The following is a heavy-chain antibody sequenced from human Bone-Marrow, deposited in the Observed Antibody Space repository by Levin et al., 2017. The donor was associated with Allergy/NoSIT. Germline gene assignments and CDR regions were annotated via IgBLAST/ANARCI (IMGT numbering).Heavy chain of an antibody. D-gene: IGHD6-19*01. Sequence: PGGSLRLSCTVSGDSISRYSWSWIRQPPGKGLEWIGYSGSTNYYPSLKSRVTISVDTSKNQLSLKLTSVTAADTAVYYCARHGQSRQTYYYYYYMDVWGKGTTVTVSS. CDR2: SGST. J-gene: IGHJ6*03. CDR3: ARHGQSRQTYYYYYYMDV. V-gene: IGHV4-59*08. CDR1: GDSISRYS.